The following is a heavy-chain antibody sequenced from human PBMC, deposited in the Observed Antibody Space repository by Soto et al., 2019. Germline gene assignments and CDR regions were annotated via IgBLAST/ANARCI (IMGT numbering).Heavy chain of an antibody. CDR1: GFTVSNNY. D-gene: IGHD1-26*01. V-gene: IGHV3-53*02. CDR2: IYSGGTT. J-gene: IGHJ5*02. Sequence: EVQLVETGGGLIQPGGSLRLSCAASGFTVSNNYMSWVRQAPGKGLEWVSVIYSGGTTYYADSVKGRFTISRDNSKNTLYIQMNSLRAEDTAVYYCASFLAGATGPFDPWGQGTLVTVSS. CDR3: ASFLAGATGPFDP.